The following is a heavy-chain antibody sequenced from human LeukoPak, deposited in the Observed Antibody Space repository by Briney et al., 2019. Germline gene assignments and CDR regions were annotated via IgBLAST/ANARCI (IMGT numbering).Heavy chain of an antibody. CDR3: AKELGNYYPKRQPPDY. CDR2: ISYDGSNK. V-gene: IGHV3-30*18. D-gene: IGHD1-26*01. J-gene: IGHJ4*02. Sequence: GGSLRLSCAASGFTFSSYGMHWVRQAPGKGLEWVALISYDGSNKYYADSVKGRFTISRDNSRNTLYLQMNSLRAEGTAVYYCAKELGNYYPKRQPPDYWGQGTLVTASS. CDR1: GFTFSSYG.